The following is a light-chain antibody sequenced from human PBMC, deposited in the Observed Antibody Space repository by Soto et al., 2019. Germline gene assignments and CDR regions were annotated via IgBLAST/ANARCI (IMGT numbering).Light chain of an antibody. V-gene: IGKV1-6*01. J-gene: IGKJ1*01. CDR1: QGIRNV. CDR2: GAS. CDR3: LQDINYPWT. Sequence: AIQMTQSPSSLSASVGDRVTITFRASQGIRNVLGWYQQKPGKLPKVLIYGASNLQSGVPPRFSGSGSGTDFTLAISSLQPEDSATYYCLQDINYPWTFGQGTKVDIK.